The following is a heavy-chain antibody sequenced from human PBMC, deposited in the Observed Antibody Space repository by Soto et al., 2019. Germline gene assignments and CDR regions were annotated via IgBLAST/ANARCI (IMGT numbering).Heavy chain of an antibody. CDR2: IYYSGST. CDR1: GGSISSSSYY. CDR3: ARRQWLRSFDC. J-gene: IGHJ4*02. D-gene: IGHD5-12*01. Sequence: PSETLSLTCTVSGGSISSSSYYWGWIRQPPGKGLEWIGSIYYSGSTYYNPSLKSRVTISVDTSKNQFSLKLSSLTAADTAVYYCARRQWLRSFDCWGQGTMVTVSS. V-gene: IGHV4-39*01.